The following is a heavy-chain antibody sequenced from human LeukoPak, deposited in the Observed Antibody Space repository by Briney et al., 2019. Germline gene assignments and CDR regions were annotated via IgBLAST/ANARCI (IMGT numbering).Heavy chain of an antibody. V-gene: IGHV3-48*03. CDR2: ISISGTTI. J-gene: IGHJ4*02. Sequence: GGSLRLSCAASGFTFSTYEMNWVRQAPGKGLEWVSYISISGTTIYYADPVKGRFTISRDNAKNSLYLQMNSLRADDTAVYYCARDAYSGGWGPTYFDYWGQGTLVTVSS. D-gene: IGHD6-19*01. CDR1: GFTFSTYE. CDR3: ARDAYSGGWGPTYFDY.